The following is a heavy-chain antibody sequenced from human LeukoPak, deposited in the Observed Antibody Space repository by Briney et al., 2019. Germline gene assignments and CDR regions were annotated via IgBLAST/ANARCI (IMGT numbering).Heavy chain of an antibody. D-gene: IGHD1-26*01. Sequence: GGSLRLSCAASGFTFDDYAMHWVRQAPGKGLEWVSDISWNSGSIGYADSVKGRFTISRDNAKNSLYLQMNSLRAEDTALYYCAKDRVVGATGGWYYFDYWGQGTLVTVSS. V-gene: IGHV3-9*01. CDR3: AKDRVVGATGGWYYFDY. J-gene: IGHJ4*02. CDR2: ISWNSGSI. CDR1: GFTFDDYA.